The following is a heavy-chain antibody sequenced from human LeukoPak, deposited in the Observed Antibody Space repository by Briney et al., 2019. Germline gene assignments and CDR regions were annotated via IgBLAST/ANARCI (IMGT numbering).Heavy chain of an antibody. Sequence: ASVKVSCKASGYTFTDYYVHWVRQAPGQGLEWMGWINPNSGGTNYAQKFQGRVTMTRDTSISTAYMELSRLRSDDTAVYYCATYDSSGYYSPDAFDIWGQGTMVTVSS. V-gene: IGHV1-2*02. CDR1: GYTFTDYY. J-gene: IGHJ3*02. D-gene: IGHD3-22*01. CDR2: INPNSGGT. CDR3: ATYDSSGYYSPDAFDI.